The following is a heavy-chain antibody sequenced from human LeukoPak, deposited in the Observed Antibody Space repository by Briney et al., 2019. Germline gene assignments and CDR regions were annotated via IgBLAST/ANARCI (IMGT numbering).Heavy chain of an antibody. CDR2: ISTSSTYI. J-gene: IGHJ4*02. D-gene: IGHD1-20*01. Sequence: PGGSLRLSCAASGFTFSSYSMNWVRQAPGKGLEWVSSISTSSTYIYYADSVKGRFTIARDNAKNSLYLQMNSLRAEDTAVYYCARDPPFIIGTTFFDYWGQGTLVTVSS. V-gene: IGHV3-21*01. CDR1: GFTFSSYS. CDR3: ARDPPFIIGTTFFDY.